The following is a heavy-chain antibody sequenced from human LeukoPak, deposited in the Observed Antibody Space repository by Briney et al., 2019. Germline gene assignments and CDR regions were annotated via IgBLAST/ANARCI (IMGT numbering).Heavy chain of an antibody. D-gene: IGHD5-18*01. Sequence: ASVKVSCKASGYTFTGYYMHWVRQAPGQGLEWMGWINPNSGGTNYAQKFQDRVTMTRDTSISTAYMEVSSLRSDDTAVYYCAREGDRDTSMAEFDYWGQGTLVTVSS. CDR2: INPNSGGT. CDR3: AREGDRDTSMAEFDY. V-gene: IGHV1-2*02. J-gene: IGHJ4*02. CDR1: GYTFTGYY.